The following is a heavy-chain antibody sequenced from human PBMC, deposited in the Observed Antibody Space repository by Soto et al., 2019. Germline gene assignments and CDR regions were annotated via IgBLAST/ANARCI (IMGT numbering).Heavy chain of an antibody. CDR3: ARHPQWELHLLVFDY. V-gene: IGHV4-39*01. J-gene: IGHJ4*02. D-gene: IGHD1-26*01. CDR1: GGSISSSSYY. CDR2: IYYSGST. Sequence: SETLSLTCTVSGGSISSSSYYWGWIRQPPGKGLEWIGSIYYSGSTYYNPSLKSRVTISVDTSKNQFSLKLSSVTAADTAVYYCARHPQWELHLLVFDYWGQGTLVTVSS.